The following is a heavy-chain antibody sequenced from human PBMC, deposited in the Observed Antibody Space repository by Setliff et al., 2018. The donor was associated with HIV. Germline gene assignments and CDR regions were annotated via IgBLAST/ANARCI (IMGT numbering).Heavy chain of an antibody. CDR1: GYTFTSYG. Sequence: ASVKVSCKASGYTFTSYGITWVRQAPGQGLEWMGWISSYNGNTDYAQKLQGRVTMTTHTSTTTAYMELRSLRSDDTAVYYCAKGLYSSSSRGAFDIWGQGTMVTVSS. CDR3: AKGLYSSSSRGAFDI. CDR2: ISSYNGNT. J-gene: IGHJ3*02. V-gene: IGHV1-18*01. D-gene: IGHD6-6*01.